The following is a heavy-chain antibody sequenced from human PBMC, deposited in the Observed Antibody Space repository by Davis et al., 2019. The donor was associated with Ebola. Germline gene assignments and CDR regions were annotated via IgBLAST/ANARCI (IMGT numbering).Heavy chain of an antibody. CDR2: INRDGTTT. Sequence: HTGGSLRLSCAVSGFDFTNSWMSWVRQLPGEGLVWVSHINRDGTTTNYADSVEGRFTISRDNAKNTLYLQMNSLRAQDTAVYYCMSLSGASWGPGTLVNVSS. V-gene: IGHV3-74*01. D-gene: IGHD3-10*01. CDR1: GFDFTNSW. J-gene: IGHJ5*02. CDR3: MSLSGAS.